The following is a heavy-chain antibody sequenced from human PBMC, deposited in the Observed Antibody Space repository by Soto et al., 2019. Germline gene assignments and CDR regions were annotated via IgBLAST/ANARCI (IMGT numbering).Heavy chain of an antibody. D-gene: IGHD6-19*01. J-gene: IGHJ6*02. CDR2: IYSGGST. Sequence: GGSLRLSCAASGFTVSSNYMSWVRQAPGKGLEWVSVIYSGGSTYYADSVKGRFTISRDNSKNTLYLQMNSLRAEDTAVYYCARAEGVAGPYYYYGMDVWGQGTTVTVSS. CDR1: GFTVSSNY. CDR3: ARAEGVAGPYYYYGMDV. V-gene: IGHV3-53*01.